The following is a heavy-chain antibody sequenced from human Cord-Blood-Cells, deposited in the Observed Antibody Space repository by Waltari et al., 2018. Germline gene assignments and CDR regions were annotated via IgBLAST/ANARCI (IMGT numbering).Heavy chain of an antibody. CDR1: GGSISSSSYY. CDR3: ARRGRRDAFDI. J-gene: IGHJ3*02. CDR2: IHYSGRT. Sequence: QLQLQESGPGLVKPSETLSLTCTVSGGSISSSSYYWGWIRQHPGKGLEWIGSIHYSGRTAYNPSRKDRATISLDTSKNQFSLKLSSVTAADTAVYYCARRGRRDAFDIWGQGTMVTVSS. D-gene: IGHD3-10*01. V-gene: IGHV4-39*01.